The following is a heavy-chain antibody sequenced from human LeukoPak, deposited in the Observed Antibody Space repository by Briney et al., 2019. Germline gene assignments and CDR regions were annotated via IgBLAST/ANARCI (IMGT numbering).Heavy chain of an antibody. J-gene: IGHJ5*02. CDR3: ARDATIDRYYDFWSGQNWFDP. CDR2: ISSSSSYI. Sequence: GGSLRLSCAASRFTFSRYSMNWVRQAPGKGLEWVSSISSSSSYIYYADSVKGRFTISRDNAKNSLYLQMNSLRAEDTAVYYCARDATIDRYYDFWSGQNWFDPWGQGTLVTVSS. CDR1: RFTFSRYS. D-gene: IGHD3-3*01. V-gene: IGHV3-21*01.